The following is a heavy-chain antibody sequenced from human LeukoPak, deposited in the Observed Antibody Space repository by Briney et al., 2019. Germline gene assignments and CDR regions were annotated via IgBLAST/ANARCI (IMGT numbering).Heavy chain of an antibody. V-gene: IGHV3-23*01. CDR2: ISSSGGST. D-gene: IGHD6-13*01. J-gene: IGHJ5*02. CDR1: GFTFSSYG. Sequence: PGGSLRLSCAASGFTFSSYGMSWVRQAPGKGLEWVSGISSSGGSTYYADSVKGRFTISRDNSKSTLYLQMNSLGAEDTAVYYCAKKSIAHGNNFFDPWGQGTLVTVSS. CDR3: AKKSIAHGNNFFDP.